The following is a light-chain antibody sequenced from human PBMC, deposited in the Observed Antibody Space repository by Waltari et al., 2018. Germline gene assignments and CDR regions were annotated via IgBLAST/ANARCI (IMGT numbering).Light chain of an antibody. CDR1: QTISNW. CDR2: KAS. J-gene: IGKJ4*01. V-gene: IGKV1-5*03. CDR3: QHYNNYPLT. Sequence: DIQMTQSPSTLSASVGDRVTITCRASQTISNWLAWYQQKPGKAPGVLIYKASSLESGVPSRFSGSGSGTEFTLTISSLQPDDFATYYCQHYNNYPLTFGGGTKVEIK.